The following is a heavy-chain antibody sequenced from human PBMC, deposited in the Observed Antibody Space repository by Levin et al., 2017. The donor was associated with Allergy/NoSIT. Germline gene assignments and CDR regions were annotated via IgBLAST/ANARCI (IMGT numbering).Heavy chain of an antibody. V-gene: IGHV3-23*01. CDR3: AKDLSAVPAANYYYAMDV. CDR1: GFSFSNYA. CDR2: TSDSGGST. D-gene: IGHD2-2*01. J-gene: IGHJ6*02. Sequence: GESLKISCAASGFSFSNYAMNWVRQAPGKGLEWVSGTSDSGGSTYYADSVKGRFTISRDNSKNTLYLQVNSLRAEDTALYYCAKDLSAVPAANYYYAMDVWGQGTTVTVSS.